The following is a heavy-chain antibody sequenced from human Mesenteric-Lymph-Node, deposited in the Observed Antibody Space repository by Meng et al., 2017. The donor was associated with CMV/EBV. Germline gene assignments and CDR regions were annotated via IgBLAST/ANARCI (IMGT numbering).Heavy chain of an antibody. CDR2: INPNSGGT. J-gene: IGHJ4*02. CDR1: GYPFTGYY. V-gene: IGHV1-2*02. Sequence: QVQLVQSGAEVKKPGASVKGSCKTSGYPFTGYYIHWVRQAPGQGXESMGWINPNSGGTDYAQKFQGRVTMTRDTSISTAYMELSRLRSDDTAVYYCAKTLDYWGQGTLVTVAS. CDR3: AKTLDY.